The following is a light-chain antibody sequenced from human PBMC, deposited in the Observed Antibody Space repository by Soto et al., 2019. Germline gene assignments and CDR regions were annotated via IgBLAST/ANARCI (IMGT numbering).Light chain of an antibody. CDR1: RSNIGGHA. Sequence: QPVLTQPPSASGTPGQTVSISCSGTRSNIGGHAVNWYQQLPGTAPKRLIFSSDQRPSGVPDRFSGSKSGTSASLAISGLQSEDEADYSCAAWDDSLNAVVFGGGTKLTVL. CDR2: SSD. V-gene: IGLV1-44*01. J-gene: IGLJ2*01. CDR3: AAWDDSLNAVV.